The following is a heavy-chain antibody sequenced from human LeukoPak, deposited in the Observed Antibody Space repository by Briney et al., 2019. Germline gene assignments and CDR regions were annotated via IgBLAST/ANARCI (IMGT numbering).Heavy chain of an antibody. D-gene: IGHD3-22*01. CDR3: ARPSAMYDSGGYSYYMDV. V-gene: IGHV1-69*06. CDR1: GGTFSSYA. CDR2: IIPIFGTA. Sequence: SVKVSCKASGGTFSSYAISWVRQAPGQGLEWMGGIIPIFGTANYAQKFQGRVTITADKSTSTAYMELSSLRSEDTAVYYCARPSAMYDSGGYSYYMDVWGKGTTVTVSS. J-gene: IGHJ6*03.